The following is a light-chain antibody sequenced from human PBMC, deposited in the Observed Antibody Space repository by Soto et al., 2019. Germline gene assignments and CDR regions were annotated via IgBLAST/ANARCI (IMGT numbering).Light chain of an antibody. CDR3: QQHGSSPIT. CDR2: GAS. J-gene: IGKJ5*01. V-gene: IGKV3-20*01. CDR1: QSVSSSY. Sequence: EIVLTQSPGTLSLSPWERATLFCRASQSVSSSYLAWYQQKPGQTPRLLIYGASSRATGIPDRFSGSGSGTDFTLTISRLEPEDFAVYYCQQHGSSPITFGQGTRLEIK.